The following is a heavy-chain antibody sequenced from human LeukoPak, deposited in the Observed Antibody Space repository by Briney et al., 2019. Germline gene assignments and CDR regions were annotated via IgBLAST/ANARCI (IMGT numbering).Heavy chain of an antibody. V-gene: IGHV3-53*01. CDR1: GFTFSSNY. Sequence: GGSLRLSCAASGFTFSSNYMSWVRQAPGKGLEWVSVIYSGGSTYYADSVKGRFTISRDNSKNTLYLQMNSLRAEDTAVYYCARTRRGSHYQYFDYWGQGTLVTVSS. D-gene: IGHD1-26*01. J-gene: IGHJ4*02. CDR2: IYSGGST. CDR3: ARTRRGSHYQYFDY.